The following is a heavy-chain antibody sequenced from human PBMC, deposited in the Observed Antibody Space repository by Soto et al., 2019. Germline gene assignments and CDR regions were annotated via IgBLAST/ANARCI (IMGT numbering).Heavy chain of an antibody. D-gene: IGHD3-16*01. V-gene: IGHV4-4*02. Sequence: QVQLQESGPGLVRPSETLSLTCTVSGVSLTTTSWWTWVRQPPGKGLEWIGEIHHSGSPNYRPSLKNRVIISIDKSKNQFSLRLTSVTSADTAIYYCARVTFWGGIIPFDLWGQGTLFTVSS. CDR1: GVSLTTTSW. J-gene: IGHJ4*02. CDR3: ARVTFWGGIIPFDL. CDR2: IHHSGSP.